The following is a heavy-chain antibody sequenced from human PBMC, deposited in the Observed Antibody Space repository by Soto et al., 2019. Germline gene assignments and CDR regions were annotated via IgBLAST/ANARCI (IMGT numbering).Heavy chain of an antibody. V-gene: IGHV1-69*06. J-gene: IGHJ4*02. Sequence: QVQLVQSGAEVKKPGSSVKVSCKASGGTFSSYAISWVRQAPGQGLEWMGGIIPIFGTANYAQKFQGRVTITADKSTSTAYMELSSLRSEETDVYHCARGIVVVPAAIAYYFDYWGQGTLVTVSS. CDR1: GGTFSSYA. D-gene: IGHD2-2*02. CDR3: ARGIVVVPAAIAYYFDY. CDR2: IIPIFGTA.